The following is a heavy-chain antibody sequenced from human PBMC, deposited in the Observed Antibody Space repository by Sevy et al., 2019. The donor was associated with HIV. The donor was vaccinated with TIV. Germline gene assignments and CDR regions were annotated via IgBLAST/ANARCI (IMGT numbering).Heavy chain of an antibody. Sequence: GGSLRLSCTASGFTFSSYEMNWVRQAPGKGLEWVSYISNSGSTIHYSDSVKGRFTISRDNAKNSLYLQMNSLRAEDTAVYYCARDLPPSATTVPYFDYWVRGTLVTVSS. D-gene: IGHD4-17*01. CDR3: ARDLPPSATTVPYFDY. CDR2: ISNSGSTI. CDR1: GFTFSSYE. J-gene: IGHJ4*02. V-gene: IGHV3-48*03.